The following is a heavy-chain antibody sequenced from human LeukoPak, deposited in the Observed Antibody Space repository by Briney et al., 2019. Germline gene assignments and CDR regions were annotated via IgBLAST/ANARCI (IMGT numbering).Heavy chain of an antibody. CDR3: TREARAGNWFDP. J-gene: IGHJ5*02. D-gene: IGHD5-12*01. CDR1: GYSFSDYY. V-gene: IGHV1-2*02. CDR2: INPDSGGT. Sequence: ASVKVSCKASGYSFSDYYIHWLRQAPRQGLEWMGWINPDSGGTNYAQKFQGRVTMTRDTSITTVYMELSRLRSDDTAVFYCTREARAGNWFDPWGQGTPVTVSA.